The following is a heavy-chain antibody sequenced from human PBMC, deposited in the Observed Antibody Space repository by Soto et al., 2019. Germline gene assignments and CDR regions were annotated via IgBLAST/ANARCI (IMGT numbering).Heavy chain of an antibody. CDR1: GGTFSSYA. Sequence: GASVNVSCKASGGTFSSYAISWVRQAPGQGLEWMGGIIPIFGTANYAQKFQGRVTITADESTSTAYMELSSLRSEDTAVYYCARVGSYGLYYYYYYGMDVWGQGTTVTVSS. CDR2: IIPIFGTA. CDR3: ARVGSYGLYYYYYYGMDV. V-gene: IGHV1-69*13. D-gene: IGHD5-18*01. J-gene: IGHJ6*02.